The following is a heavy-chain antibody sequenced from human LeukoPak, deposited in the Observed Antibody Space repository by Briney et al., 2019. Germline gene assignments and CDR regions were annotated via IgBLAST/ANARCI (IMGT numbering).Heavy chain of an antibody. CDR3: ARGPTLGLDI. CDR2: INPNSGDT. J-gene: IGHJ3*02. CDR1: GYTFTAYY. V-gene: IGHV1-2*02. Sequence: GASVKVSCRASGYTFTAYYIHWARQAPGQGLEWMGWINPNSGDTNLPQRFQGRVTMTRDTSIITVYMELSSLTSDDTGMYYCARGPTLGLDIWGQGTMVTVSS.